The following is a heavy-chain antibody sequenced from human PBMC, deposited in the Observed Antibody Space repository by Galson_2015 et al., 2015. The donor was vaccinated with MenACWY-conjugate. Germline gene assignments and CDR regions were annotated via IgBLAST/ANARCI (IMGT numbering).Heavy chain of an antibody. J-gene: IGHJ6*02. Sequence: SLRLSCAVSGFTFRNYWMTWVRQAPGKGLEWVASIKKDGSEKYYVDSVKGRFTISRDNAKNSLYLEMNSLRVEDTAVYSCARGHYGMDVRGQGTTVTASS. V-gene: IGHV3-7*03. CDR1: GFTFRNYW. CDR3: ARGHYGMDV. CDR2: IKKDGSEK.